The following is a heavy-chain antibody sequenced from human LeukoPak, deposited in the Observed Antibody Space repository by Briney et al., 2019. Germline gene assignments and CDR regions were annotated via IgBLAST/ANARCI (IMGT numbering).Heavy chain of an antibody. CDR2: IIPIFGSA. D-gene: IGHD5-24*01. CDR3: ATMMPTTTDAFNI. Sequence: SVKVSCKTSESTFSSYSITWVRQAPGQGLEWMGGIIPIFGSANYAQKFQDRVTITADEPTSTVYLKLTSLTSDDTAVYYCATMMPTTTDAFNIWGQGTMVTVSS. CDR1: ESTFSSYS. V-gene: IGHV1-69*13. J-gene: IGHJ3*02.